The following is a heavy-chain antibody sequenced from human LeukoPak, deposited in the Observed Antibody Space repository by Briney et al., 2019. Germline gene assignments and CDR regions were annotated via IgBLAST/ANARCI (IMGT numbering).Heavy chain of an antibody. J-gene: IGHJ4*02. CDR3: ATGFGEH. CDR1: GFTVSSNY. V-gene: IGHV3-66*01. Sequence: GGSLRLSCAASGFTVSSNYMSWVRQAPGKGLEWVSVIYSGGSIYYADSVKGRFTISRDDSKNTLYLQMNSLKTEDTAVYYCATGFGEHWGQGTLVTVSS. D-gene: IGHD3-10*01. CDR2: IYSGGSI.